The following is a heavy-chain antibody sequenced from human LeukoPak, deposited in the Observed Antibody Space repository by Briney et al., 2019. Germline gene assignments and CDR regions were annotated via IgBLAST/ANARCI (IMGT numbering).Heavy chain of an antibody. CDR3: ARAELLWFGELHHRDAFDI. CDR1: GFTFSSYW. J-gene: IGHJ3*02. V-gene: IGHV3-74*01. Sequence: GGSLRLSCAASGFTFSSYWMHWVRQAPGKGLVWVSRINSDGSSTSYADSVKGRFTISRDNAKNTLYLQMNSLRAEDTAVYYCARAELLWFGELHHRDAFDIWGQGTMVTVSS. CDR2: INSDGSST. D-gene: IGHD3-10*01.